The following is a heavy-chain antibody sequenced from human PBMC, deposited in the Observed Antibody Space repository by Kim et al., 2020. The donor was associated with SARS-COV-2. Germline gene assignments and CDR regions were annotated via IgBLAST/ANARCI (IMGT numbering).Heavy chain of an antibody. D-gene: IGHD3-9*01. CDR3: TRGGGYYNQADF. V-gene: IGHV3-48*03. J-gene: IGHJ4*02. Sequence: YYAVSVKGRLTISRDNAKNSLYLQMSSLRGDDTALYYCTRGGGYYNQADFWGQGALVTVSS.